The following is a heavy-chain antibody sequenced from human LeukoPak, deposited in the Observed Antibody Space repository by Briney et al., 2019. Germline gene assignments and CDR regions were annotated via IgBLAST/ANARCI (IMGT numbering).Heavy chain of an antibody. D-gene: IGHD1-26*01. CDR1: GFTFSSYA. CDR2: ISSNGGST. J-gene: IGHJ4*02. Sequence: QPGGSLRLSCSASGFTFSSYAMHWVRQAPGKGLEYVSAISSNGGSTYYVDSVKGRFTISRDNSKNTLYLQMSSLRAEDTAVYYCVKNIVGATTFADYWGQGTLVTVSS. CDR3: VKNIVGATTFADY. V-gene: IGHV3-64D*06.